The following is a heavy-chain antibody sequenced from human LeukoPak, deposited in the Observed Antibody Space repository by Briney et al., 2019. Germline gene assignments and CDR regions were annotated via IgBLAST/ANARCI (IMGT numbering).Heavy chain of an antibody. J-gene: IGHJ6*03. CDR1: GYTFTSYY. D-gene: IGHD3-10*01. Sequence: GASVKVSCKASGYTFTSYYMHWVRQAPGQGLEWMGIINPSGGSTSYAQKFQGRVTMTRDMSTSTVYMELSSLRSEDTAVYYCARGARRVVRGVIYYYYYMDVWGKGTTVTVSS. V-gene: IGHV1-46*01. CDR2: INPSGGST. CDR3: ARGARRVVRGVIYYYYYMDV.